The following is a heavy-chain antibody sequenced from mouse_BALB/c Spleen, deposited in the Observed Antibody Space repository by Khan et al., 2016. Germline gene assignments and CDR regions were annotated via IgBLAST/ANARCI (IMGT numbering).Heavy chain of an antibody. Sequence: QVQLQQSGAELVKPGASVKMSCKASGCTFTSYNMHWVKQTPGHGLEWIGAIYPGNGATSYNQKFKGKATLTADKASSTAYLQPISLTSEDTAVYYCAREGNYLDYWGQGTTLTVSS. V-gene: IGHV1-12*01. J-gene: IGHJ2*01. D-gene: IGHD2-14*01. CDR2: IYPGNGAT. CDR3: AREGNYLDY. CDR1: GCTFTSYN.